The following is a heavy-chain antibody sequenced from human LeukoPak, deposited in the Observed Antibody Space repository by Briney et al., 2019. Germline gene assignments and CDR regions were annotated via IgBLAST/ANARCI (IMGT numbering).Heavy chain of an antibody. CDR1: GEFISHNTYY. V-gene: IGHV4-61*01. CDR3: ARGFAGFGERDYFDY. J-gene: IGHJ4*02. Sequence: PSETLSLTCSVSGEFISHNTYYWSWIRQPPGKGLEWIGYIYYSGSTNYNPSLKSRVTISVDTSKNQFSLKLSSVTAADTAVYYCARGFAGFGERDYFDYWGQGTLVTVSS. D-gene: IGHD3-10*01. CDR2: IYYSGST.